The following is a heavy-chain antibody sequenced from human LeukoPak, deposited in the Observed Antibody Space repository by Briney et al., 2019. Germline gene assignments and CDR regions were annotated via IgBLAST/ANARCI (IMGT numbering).Heavy chain of an antibody. CDR1: GGSISSYY. V-gene: IGHV4-4*07. CDR2: IYTSGST. J-gene: IGHJ3*02. Sequence: SETLSLTCTVSGGSISSYYWSWIRQPAGKGLEWIGRIYTSGSTNYNPSLKSRVTMSVDTSKNQFSLKLSSVTAADTAVYYCARDTEVTIFGVVIRANAFDIWGQGTMVTVSS. CDR3: ARDTEVTIFGVVIRANAFDI. D-gene: IGHD3-3*01.